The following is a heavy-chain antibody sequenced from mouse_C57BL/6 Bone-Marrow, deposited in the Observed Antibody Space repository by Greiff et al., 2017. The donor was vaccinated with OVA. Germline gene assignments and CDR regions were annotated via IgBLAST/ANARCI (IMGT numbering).Heavy chain of an antibody. CDR2: ISDGGSYT. V-gene: IGHV5-4*01. CDR3: ARDPGLAMDY. Sequence: EVKVVESGGGLVKPGGSLKLSCAASGFTFSSYAMSWVRQTPEKRLEWVATISDGGSYTYYPDNVKGRFTISRDNAKNNLYLQMSHLKSEDTAMYYCARDPGLAMDYWGQGTSVTVSS. CDR1: GFTFSSYA. D-gene: IGHD3-1*01. J-gene: IGHJ4*01.